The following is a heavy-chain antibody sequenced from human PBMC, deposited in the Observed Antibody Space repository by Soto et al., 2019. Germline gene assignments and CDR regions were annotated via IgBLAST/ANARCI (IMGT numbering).Heavy chain of an antibody. CDR3: ARVRKDGYNPYYYYGMDV. D-gene: IGHD5-12*01. J-gene: IGHJ6*02. V-gene: IGHV4-39*01. CDR2: IYYSGST. Sequence: SXTLCLTCTVSGGAISSSSYYWCWIRQPPGKGLEWIGSIYYSGSTYYNPSLKSRVTISVDTSKNQFSLKLSSVTAADTAVYYCARVRKDGYNPYYYYGMDVWGQGTTVTVSS. CDR1: GGAISSSSYY.